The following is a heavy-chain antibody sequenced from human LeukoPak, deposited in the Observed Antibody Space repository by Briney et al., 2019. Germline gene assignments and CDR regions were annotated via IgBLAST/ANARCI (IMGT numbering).Heavy chain of an antibody. CDR3: ARETTGAGTAGPFDY. Sequence: SETLSLTCTVSGGSISNFYWSWIRQPAGKTLEWIGRIYTSGSTNYNPSLKSRVTMSVDTSKNQFSLKLSSVTAADTAVYFCARETTGAGTAGPFDYWGQGTLVTVSS. V-gene: IGHV4-4*07. CDR1: GGSISNFY. CDR2: IYTSGST. J-gene: IGHJ4*02. D-gene: IGHD6-13*01.